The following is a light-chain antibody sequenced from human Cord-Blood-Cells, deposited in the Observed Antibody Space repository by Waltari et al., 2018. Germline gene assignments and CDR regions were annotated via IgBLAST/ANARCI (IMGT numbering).Light chain of an antibody. CDR1: QGISSY. Sequence: AIRMTQSPSSFSASTGDRVTINCRAGQGISSYLAWYQQKPGKAPKLLIYAASTLQSGGPSRFSGSGSGTDFTLTIGCLQSEDFATYYCQQYYSYPWTFGQVTKVEIK. V-gene: IGKV1-8*01. CDR2: AAS. J-gene: IGKJ1*01. CDR3: QQYYSYPWT.